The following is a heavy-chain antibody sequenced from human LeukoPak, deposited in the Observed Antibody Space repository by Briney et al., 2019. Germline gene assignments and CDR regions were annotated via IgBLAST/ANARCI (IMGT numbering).Heavy chain of an antibody. CDR3: ATIYDILTGYYN. Sequence: ASVKVSCKASGGTFSSYAISWVRQAPGQRLEWMGWINAGNGNTKYSQKFQGRVTITRDTSASTAYMELSSLRSEDTAVYYCATIYDILTGYYNWGQGTLVTVSS. CDR1: GGTFSSYA. CDR2: INAGNGNT. V-gene: IGHV1-3*01. D-gene: IGHD3-9*01. J-gene: IGHJ4*02.